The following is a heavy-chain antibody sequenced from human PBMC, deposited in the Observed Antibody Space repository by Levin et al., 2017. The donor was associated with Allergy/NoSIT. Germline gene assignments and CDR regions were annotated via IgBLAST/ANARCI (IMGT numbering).Heavy chain of an antibody. CDR2: IYPDDSDT. V-gene: IGHV5-51*01. J-gene: IGHJ5*02. Sequence: GESLKISCKGSEDSFTSHWIGWVRQMPGKGLEWMGLIYPDDSDTRYSPSFQGQVTISADKSITTAYLQWSSLKASDTAMYYCARTRRQTDDWFDPWGQGTLVTVSS. CDR1: EDSFTSHW. CDR3: ARTRRQTDDWFDP.